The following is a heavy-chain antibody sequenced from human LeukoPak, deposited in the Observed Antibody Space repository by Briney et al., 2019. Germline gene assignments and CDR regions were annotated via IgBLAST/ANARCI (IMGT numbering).Heavy chain of an antibody. J-gene: IGHJ6*03. CDR1: GGSISSSSYY. Sequence: SETLSLTCTVSGGSISSSSYYWGWIRQPPGKGLEWIGSIYHSGSTYYNPSLKSRVTISVDTSKNQFSLKLSSVTAADTAVYYCARIIARGARNYYYMEVWGKGTTVT. V-gene: IGHV4-39*07. CDR3: ARIIARGARNYYYMEV. D-gene: IGHD2/OR15-2a*01. CDR2: IYHSGST.